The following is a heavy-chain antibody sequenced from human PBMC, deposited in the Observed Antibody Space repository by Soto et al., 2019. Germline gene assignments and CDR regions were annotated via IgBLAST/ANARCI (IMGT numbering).Heavy chain of an antibody. Sequence: PGGSLRLSCASSGFTFSSYWMSLVRQAPGKGLEWVANIKQDGSEKYYADSVKGRFTISRDNAKDSLYLQMNSLRAEDTAVYYCARQIAVADTDAFDIWGQGTMVTVSS. D-gene: IGHD6-19*01. V-gene: IGHV3-7*01. CDR2: IKQDGSEK. CDR3: ARQIAVADTDAFDI. J-gene: IGHJ3*02. CDR1: GFTFSSYW.